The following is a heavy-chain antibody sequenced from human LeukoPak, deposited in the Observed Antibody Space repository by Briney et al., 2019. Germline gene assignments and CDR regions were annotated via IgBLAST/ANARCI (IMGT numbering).Heavy chain of an antibody. V-gene: IGHV3-23*01. D-gene: IGHD3-9*01. CDR2: ISGSGGST. CDR1: GFTFSSYA. Sequence: GGSLRLSCAASGFTFSSYAMSWVRQAPGKGLEWVSAISGSGGSTYYADSVKGRFTISRDNSKNTLYLQMNSLRAEDTAVCYCVIYFRTPQYDILTGYSSFDYWGQGTLVTVSS. J-gene: IGHJ4*02. CDR3: VIYFRTPQYDILTGYSSFDY.